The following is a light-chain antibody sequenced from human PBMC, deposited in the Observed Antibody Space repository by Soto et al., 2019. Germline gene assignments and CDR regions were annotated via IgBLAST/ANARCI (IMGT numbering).Light chain of an antibody. CDR1: QTISSW. J-gene: IGKJ1*01. V-gene: IGKV1-5*03. CDR3: QHYNSYSEA. Sequence: DIQMTQSPSTVSGAVGDRVTITFRASQTISSWLAWYQQKPGKAPKLLIYKASTLKSGVPSRFSGSGSGTEFTLTISSLQPDDFATYYCQHYNSYSEAFGQGTKVDIK. CDR2: KAS.